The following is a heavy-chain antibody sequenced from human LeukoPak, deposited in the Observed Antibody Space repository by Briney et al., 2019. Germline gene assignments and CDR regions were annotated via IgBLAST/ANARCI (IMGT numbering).Heavy chain of an antibody. CDR2: IDANNGDT. CDR3: ARDLFSVTLYFFDY. J-gene: IGHJ4*02. D-gene: IGHD4-11*01. Sequence: ASVKISCKAAGYTFMGNYVHSLRQAPGQGLEWMGWIDANNGDTKSAQKFQGRVTMSRDTSISTAYMDLSSLSPDDAAVYYCARDLFSVTLYFFDYWGQGTLVTVSS. CDR1: GYTFMGNY. V-gene: IGHV1-2*02.